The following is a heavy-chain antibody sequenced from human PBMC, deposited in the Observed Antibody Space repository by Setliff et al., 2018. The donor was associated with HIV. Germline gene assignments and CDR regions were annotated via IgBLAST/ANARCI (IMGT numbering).Heavy chain of an antibody. CDR2: ISESG. CDR3: VNRAWLES. CDR1: GFSLSNTW. J-gene: IGHJ4*02. Sequence: GGSLRLSCAVSGFSLSNTWMSWVRQAPGKGLDWVSVISESGYSADSVKGRFTISRDNSKNMLYLQMNNLTTEDTAVYYCVNRAWLESWGQGTLVTVSS. V-gene: IGHV3-23*01.